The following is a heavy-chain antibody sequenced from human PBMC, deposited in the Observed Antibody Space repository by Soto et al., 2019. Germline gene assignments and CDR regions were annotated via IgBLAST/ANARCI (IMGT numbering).Heavy chain of an antibody. CDR1: GGTFSSYA. V-gene: IGHV1-69*01. CDR3: ARDPLSSGSGLDPFDY. D-gene: IGHD6-19*01. J-gene: IGHJ4*02. Sequence: QVQLVQSGAEVKKPGYSVKVSCKASGGTFSSYAISWVRQAPGQGREWLGGIIPIFGTANYAQKFQGRVTSTADESTSTAYMELSSLRSEDTAVYYCARDPLSSGSGLDPFDYWGQGTLVTVSS. CDR2: IIPIFGTA.